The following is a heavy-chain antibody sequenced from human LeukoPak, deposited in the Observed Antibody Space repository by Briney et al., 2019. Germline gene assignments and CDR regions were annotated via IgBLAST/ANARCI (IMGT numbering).Heavy chain of an antibody. D-gene: IGHD6-13*01. J-gene: IGHJ4*02. Sequence: PGGSLRLSCAASGFTFSSYSMNWVRQAPGRGLEWVSSISSSSSYIYYADSVKGRFTISRDNAKNSLYLQMNSLRAEDTAVYYSARVPAAAGGGFDYWGQGTLVTVSS. V-gene: IGHV3-21*01. CDR1: GFTFSSYS. CDR3: ARVPAAAGGGFDY. CDR2: ISSSSSYI.